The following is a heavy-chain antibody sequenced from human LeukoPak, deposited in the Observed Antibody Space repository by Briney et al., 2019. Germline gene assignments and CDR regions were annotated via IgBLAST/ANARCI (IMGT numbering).Heavy chain of an antibody. CDR1: GFTFSSYG. CDR3: AKDQRYYYDSSGYYLDY. CDR2: IRYDGSNK. J-gene: IGHJ4*02. Sequence: GGSLRLSCAASGFTFSSYGMHWVRQAPGKGLERVAFIRYDGSNKYYADSVKGRFTISRDNSKNTLYLQMNSLRAEDTAVYYCAKDQRYYYDSSGYYLDYWGQGTLVTVSS. D-gene: IGHD3-22*01. V-gene: IGHV3-30*02.